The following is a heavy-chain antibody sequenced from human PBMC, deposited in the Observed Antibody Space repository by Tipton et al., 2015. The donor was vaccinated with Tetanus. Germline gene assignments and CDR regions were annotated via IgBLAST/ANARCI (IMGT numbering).Heavy chain of an antibody. CDR1: GGSISSGGYY. J-gene: IGHJ4*02. Sequence: GLVKPSQTLSLTCTVSGGSISSGGYYWSWIRQHPGKGLEWIGDIYYSGSTYYNPSLKSRVTISVDTSKNQFSLDLNSVTAADTAVYYCARDQARGSRGWNYFDFWGQGALVTVSS. V-gene: IGHV4-31*03. D-gene: IGHD1-26*01. CDR3: ARDQARGSRGWNYFDF. CDR2: IYYSGST.